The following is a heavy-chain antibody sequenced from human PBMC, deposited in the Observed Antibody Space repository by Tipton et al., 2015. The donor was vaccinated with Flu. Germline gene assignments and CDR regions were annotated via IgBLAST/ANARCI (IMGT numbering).Heavy chain of an antibody. D-gene: IGHD3-10*02. V-gene: IGHV4-39*01. Sequence: TLSLTCTVSSGSIRSTNYFCAWIRQPPGKRLELIGSIYPSGTTYYNPSLKSRVTISVDTSKSQFSLKLRSVTAADTAVYYCARLSYYDVDLKNFYFDYWGQGALVPVSS. CDR2: IYPSGTT. CDR3: ARLSYYDVDLKNFYFDY. CDR1: SGSIRSTNYF. J-gene: IGHJ4*02.